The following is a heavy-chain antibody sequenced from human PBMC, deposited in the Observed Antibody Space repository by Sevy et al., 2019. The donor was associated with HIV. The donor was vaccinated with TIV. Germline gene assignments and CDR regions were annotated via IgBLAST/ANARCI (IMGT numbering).Heavy chain of an antibody. D-gene: IGHD3-10*01. CDR2: ISTYNDDT. Sequence: ASVKVSCKASGYTFTSHGISWVRQAPGQGLEWVGWISTYNDDTKYAQKVQGRVTMTTDTSTTTVFMELRSLRSADTAIYYCARDLPPLDYYGSGSYYTSDYWGQGTLVTVSS. V-gene: IGHV1-18*01. CDR3: ARDLPPLDYYGSGSYYTSDY. J-gene: IGHJ4*02. CDR1: GYTFTSHG.